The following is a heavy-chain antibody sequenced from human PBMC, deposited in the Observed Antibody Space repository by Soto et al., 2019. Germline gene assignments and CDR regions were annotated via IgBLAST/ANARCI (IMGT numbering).Heavy chain of an antibody. D-gene: IGHD3-10*01. CDR2: ISSSGSTA. CDR1: VFTFSRFE. V-gene: IGHV3-48*03. J-gene: IGHJ4*02. CDR3: TRAAWFPYLSFY. Sequence: GSLRLSCAASVFTFSRFELHWVGQAPGKGLEWISYISSSGSTAYYASSVEGRFTISRDNANNSVYLQMDSLRAEDTALYYCTRAAWFPYLSFYWGQGALVTVSS.